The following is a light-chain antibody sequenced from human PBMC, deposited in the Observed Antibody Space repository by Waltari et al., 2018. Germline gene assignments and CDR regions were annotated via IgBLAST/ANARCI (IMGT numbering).Light chain of an antibody. V-gene: IGKV4-1*01. CDR2: WAS. CDR3: QQYYNIPLT. CDR1: QSVLYSSNNKNY. Sequence: DIVMTQSPDSLAVSLGERATINCKSSQSVLYSSNNKNYLTWYHQRPGQPPKQLIYWASTPGSGVPGRCSGSGSGTDFALTISSLQAEDVALDYCQQYYNIPLTFGGGTKVEIK. J-gene: IGKJ4*01.